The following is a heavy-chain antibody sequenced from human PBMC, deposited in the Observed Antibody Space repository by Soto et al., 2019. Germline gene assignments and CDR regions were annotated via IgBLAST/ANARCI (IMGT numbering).Heavy chain of an antibody. D-gene: IGHD4-17*01. CDR1: GFTFSSYG. CDR2: ISYDGSNR. J-gene: IGHJ4*02. V-gene: IGHV3-30*03. CDR3: ARGSTDYGDYRIDY. Sequence: PGGSLRLSCAASGFTFSSYGMHWVRQAPGKGLEWVAVISYDGSNRYYADSVKGRFTISRDNSKNTLYLQMNSLRADDTAVYYCARGSTDYGDYRIDYWGQGTLVTVSS.